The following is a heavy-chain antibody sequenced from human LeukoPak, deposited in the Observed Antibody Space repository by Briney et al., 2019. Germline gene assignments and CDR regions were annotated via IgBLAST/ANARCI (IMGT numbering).Heavy chain of an antibody. J-gene: IGHJ4*02. CDR3: ARGLSVAGTDY. CDR1: GGSISSDGYY. D-gene: IGHD6-19*01. V-gene: IGHV4-31*03. Sequence: SETLSLTCTVSGGSISSDGYYWSWIRQHPGKGLEWIGYTYYSGSTYYNPSLKSRVTISVDTSKNQFSLKLSSVTAADTAVYYCARGLSVAGTDYWGQGTLVTVSS. CDR2: TYYSGST.